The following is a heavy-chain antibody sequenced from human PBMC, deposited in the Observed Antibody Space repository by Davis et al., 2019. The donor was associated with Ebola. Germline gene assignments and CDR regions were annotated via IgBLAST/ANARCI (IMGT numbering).Heavy chain of an antibody. CDR3: AREAGATTRIYDS. CDR2: ISAYNGNT. J-gene: IGHJ5*01. V-gene: IGHV1-18*01. CDR1: SYTFTSYG. Sequence: ASVKVSCKASSYTFTSYGISWVRQAPGQGLEWMGWISAYNGNTNYAQKLHGRVTMTTDTSRSTAYMELRSLRSGDTAVYYCAREAGATTRIYDSWGQGTLVTVSS. D-gene: IGHD1-26*01.